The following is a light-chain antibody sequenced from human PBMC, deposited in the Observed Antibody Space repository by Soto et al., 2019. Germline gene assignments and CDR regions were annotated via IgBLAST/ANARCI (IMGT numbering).Light chain of an antibody. CDR2: EVS. CDR3: SSYTSSTNYV. CDR1: NSDIGSYNY. V-gene: IGLV2-14*01. Sequence: QSVLTQPASVSGSSGQSITISCSGTNSDIGSYNYVSWYQQHPGKAPKLIIYEVSYRPSGISNRFSGSKSGNTASLTISGLQAEDEADYYCSSYTSSTNYVFGTGTKVTVL. J-gene: IGLJ1*01.